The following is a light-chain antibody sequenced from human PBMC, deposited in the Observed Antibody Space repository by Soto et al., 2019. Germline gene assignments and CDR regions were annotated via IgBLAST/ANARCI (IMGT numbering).Light chain of an antibody. CDR3: TSWTTSTTMK. V-gene: IGLV2-14*01. Sequence: QSALTQPASVSGSPGQSITISCTGTSSDVGAYNYVSWYQQHPGKAPKLMIYDVNIRPSGVSNRFFGSKSGNTASLTISGLQAEDEADYYCTSWTTSTTMKFGGGTKLTVL. CDR2: DVN. CDR1: SSDVGAYNY. J-gene: IGLJ2*01.